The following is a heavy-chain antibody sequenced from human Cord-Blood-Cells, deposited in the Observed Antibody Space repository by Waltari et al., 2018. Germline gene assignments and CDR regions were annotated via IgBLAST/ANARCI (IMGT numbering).Heavy chain of an antibody. V-gene: IGHV3-73*02. J-gene: IGHJ2*01. D-gene: IGHD7-27*01. CDR3: TRSLTGDWYFDL. Sequence: EVQLVESGGGLVQPGGSLKLSCAASGFTFSGSAMHWVRQASGKGLEWVGRSRSKANSYATAYAGSVKGRFTISRDDSKNTAYLQMNSLKTEDTAVYYCTRSLTGDWYFDLWGRGTLVTVSS. CDR2: SRSKANSYAT. CDR1: GFTFSGSA.